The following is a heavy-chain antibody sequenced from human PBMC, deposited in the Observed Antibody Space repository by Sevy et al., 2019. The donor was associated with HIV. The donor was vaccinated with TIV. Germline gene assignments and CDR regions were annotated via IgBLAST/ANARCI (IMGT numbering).Heavy chain of an antibody. D-gene: IGHD2-15*01. V-gene: IGHV3-48*01. CDR3: AGVRDRYCSGGSCYYGYFFDY. CDR1: GFIFSNYY. J-gene: IGHJ4*02. CDR2: ISDRSDTI. Sequence: GGSLRLSCAASGFIFSNYYMTWVRQAPGKGLEWVSYISDRSDTISYAHSVKGRCTISRDNAKNALYLQMSSLRGEDTAVYYCAGVRDRYCSGGSCYYGYFFDYWGQGTLVTVSS.